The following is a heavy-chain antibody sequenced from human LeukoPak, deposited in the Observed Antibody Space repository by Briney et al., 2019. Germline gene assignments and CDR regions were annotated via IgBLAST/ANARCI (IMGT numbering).Heavy chain of an antibody. D-gene: IGHD6-6*01. V-gene: IGHV4-31*03. CDR3: ARESKFIAARVSWKRNNWFDP. Sequence: PSETLSLTCTVSGGSISSGTYYWTWIRQHPGKGLEWIGYIYNSGSTYYNRSLKSRVTISVDTSKNQFSLKLSSVTAADTAVYYCARESKFIAARVSWKRNNWFDPWGQGTLVTVSS. J-gene: IGHJ5*02. CDR1: GGSISSGTYY. CDR2: IYNSGST.